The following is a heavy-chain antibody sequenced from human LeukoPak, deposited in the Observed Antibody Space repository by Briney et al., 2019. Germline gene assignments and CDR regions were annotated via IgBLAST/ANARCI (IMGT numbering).Heavy chain of an antibody. Sequence: ASVKVSCKASGHTFTGYYMHWVRQAPGQGLEWMGWINPNSGGTNYAQKFQGRVTMTRDTSISTAYMELSRLRSDDTAVYYCARDRGIAVAGIMEFDPWGQGTLVTVSS. J-gene: IGHJ5*02. CDR2: INPNSGGT. V-gene: IGHV1-2*02. CDR3: ARDRGIAVAGIMEFDP. D-gene: IGHD6-19*01. CDR1: GHTFTGYY.